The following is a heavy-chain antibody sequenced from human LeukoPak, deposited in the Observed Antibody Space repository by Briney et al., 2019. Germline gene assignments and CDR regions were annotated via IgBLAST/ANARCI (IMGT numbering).Heavy chain of an antibody. CDR3: ARGNSSGYYVRFDY. CDR1: GGSISSYY. J-gene: IGHJ4*02. V-gene: IGHV4-59*01. D-gene: IGHD3-22*01. Sequence: PSETLSLTCTVSGGSISSYYWSWIRQPPGKGLEWIGYIYYNGNTYYNPSLRSRVTISLETSMNQFSLTLTSVTAVDTAVYYCARGNSSGYYVRFDYWGQGTLVTVSS. CDR2: IYYNGNT.